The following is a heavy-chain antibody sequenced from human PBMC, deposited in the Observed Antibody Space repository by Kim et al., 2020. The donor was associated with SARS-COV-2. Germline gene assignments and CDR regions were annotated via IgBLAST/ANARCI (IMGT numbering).Heavy chain of an antibody. CDR3: ARGPYYYHNSGYGLLWYFDL. CDR1: GASIRNENFY. V-gene: IGHV4-31*03. Sequence: SETLSLTCTVSGASIRNENFYWSWIRQHPGKGLEWIGNIYYTGSTYYNPSLESRVSISVDTSKNQFSLKLKSVTAADTAVFYCARGPYYYHNSGYGLLWYFDLWGRGTLVTVSS. J-gene: IGHJ2*01. D-gene: IGHD3-22*01. CDR2: IYYTGST.